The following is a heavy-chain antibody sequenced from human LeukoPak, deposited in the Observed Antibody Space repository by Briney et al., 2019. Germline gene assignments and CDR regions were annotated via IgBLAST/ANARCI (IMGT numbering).Heavy chain of an antibody. J-gene: IGHJ4*02. V-gene: IGHV1-2*02. D-gene: IGHD2-8*02. CDR2: INPNSGGT. Sequence: ASVKVSCKASGYTFTGYYMHWVRPAPGQGLEWMGWINPNSGGTNYAQKFQGRVTMTRDTSISTAYMELSRLRSDDTAVYYCAREANDDLLVVDYWGQGTLVTVSS. CDR1: GYTFTGYY. CDR3: AREANDDLLVVDY.